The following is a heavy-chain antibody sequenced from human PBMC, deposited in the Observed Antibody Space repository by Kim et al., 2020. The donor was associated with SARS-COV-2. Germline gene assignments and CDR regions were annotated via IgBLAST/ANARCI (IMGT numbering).Heavy chain of an antibody. CDR2: INHSGST. CDR1: GGSFSGYY. Sequence: SETLSLTCAVYGGSFSGYYWSWIRQPPGKGLEWIGEINHSGSTNYNPSLKSRVTISVDTSKNQFSLKLSSVTAADTAVYYCARTDGGAVAGPNRDLNSGWFDPWGQGTLVTVSS. V-gene: IGHV4-34*01. CDR3: ARTDGGAVAGPNRDLNSGWFDP. J-gene: IGHJ5*02. D-gene: IGHD6-19*01.